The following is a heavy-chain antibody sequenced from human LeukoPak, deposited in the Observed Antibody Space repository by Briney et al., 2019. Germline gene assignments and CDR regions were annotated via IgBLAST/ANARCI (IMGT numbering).Heavy chain of an antibody. CDR1: GFTFSSYA. J-gene: IGHJ4*02. Sequence: GGSLRLSCAASGFTFSSYAMSWVRQAPGKGLEWVSVISGGGGSTYHADSVKGRFTISRDNAKNTLYLQMNSLRAEDTAVYYCARERDSSGFETYWGQGTLVTVSS. CDR3: ARERDSSGFETY. V-gene: IGHV3-23*01. CDR2: ISGGGGST. D-gene: IGHD6-19*01.